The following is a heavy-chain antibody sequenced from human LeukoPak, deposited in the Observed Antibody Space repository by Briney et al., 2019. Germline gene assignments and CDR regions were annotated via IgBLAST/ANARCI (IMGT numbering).Heavy chain of an antibody. CDR1: SGSFSGYY. D-gene: IGHD5-12*01. CDR2: INHSGST. Sequence: SETLSLTCAVYSGSFSGYYWSWIRQPPGKGLEWIGEINHSGSTNYNPSLKSRVTISVDTSKNQFSLKLSSVTAADTAVYYCARQEWLHTDYYYYYYMDVWGKGTTVTVSS. V-gene: IGHV4-34*01. CDR3: ARQEWLHTDYYYYYYMDV. J-gene: IGHJ6*03.